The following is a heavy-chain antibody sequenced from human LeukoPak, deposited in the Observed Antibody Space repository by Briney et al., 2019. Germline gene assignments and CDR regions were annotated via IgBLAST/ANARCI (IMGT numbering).Heavy chain of an antibody. CDR2: IIPMFGTA. Sequence: ASVTVSCKASGGTFNSYAISWVRQAPGQGLEWMGGIIPMFGTANYAQKFQGRVSFTTDKSTSTAYMELSSLRSEDTAVYYCARGIVPAAMYYYYYYMDVWGKGTTVTVSS. J-gene: IGHJ6*03. D-gene: IGHD2-2*01. CDR3: ARGIVPAAMYYYYYYMDV. V-gene: IGHV1-69*05. CDR1: GGTFNSYA.